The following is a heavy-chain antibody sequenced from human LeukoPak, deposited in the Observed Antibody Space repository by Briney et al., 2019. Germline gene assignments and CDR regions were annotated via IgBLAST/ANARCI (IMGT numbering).Heavy chain of an antibody. Sequence: SETLSLTCAVYGGSFSGYYWSWIRQPPGKGLEWIGEINHSGSTNYNPSLKSRVTISVDTSKNQFSLKLSSVTAADTAVYYCAREVAAGRFFDLGGGSTLVTVPS. CDR2: INHSGST. V-gene: IGHV4-34*01. D-gene: IGHD1-26*01. J-gene: IGHJ2*01. CDR3: AREVAAGRFFDL. CDR1: GGSFSGYY.